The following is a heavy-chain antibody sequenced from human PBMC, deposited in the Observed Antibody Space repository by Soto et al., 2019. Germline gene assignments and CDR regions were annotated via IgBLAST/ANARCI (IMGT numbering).Heavy chain of an antibody. CDR3: AKRQDYGDYVVDY. CDR1: GFTFSSYA. D-gene: IGHD4-17*01. CDR2: ISYDGSNK. J-gene: IGHJ4*02. Sequence: GGSLRLSCAASGFTFSSYAMHWVRQAPGKGLEWVAVISYDGSNKYYADSVKGRFTISRDNSKSTVDLQMNSLRVEDTAVYYCAKRQDYGDYVVDYWGQGSLVTVS. V-gene: IGHV3-30-3*02.